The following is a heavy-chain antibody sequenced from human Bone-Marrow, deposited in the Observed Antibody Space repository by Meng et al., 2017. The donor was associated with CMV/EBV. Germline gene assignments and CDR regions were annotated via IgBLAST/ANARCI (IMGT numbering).Heavy chain of an antibody. Sequence: ASVKVSCKASGYTFTGYYMHWVRQAPGQGLEWMGWINPNSGGTNYAQKFQGRVTITADKSTSTAYMELSSLRSEDTAAYYSAREVTMVRGVIYYYGMDVWGQGTTVTVSS. CDR3: AREVTMVRGVIYYYGMDV. CDR2: INPNSGGT. J-gene: IGHJ6*02. CDR1: GYTFTGYY. V-gene: IGHV1-2*02. D-gene: IGHD3-10*01.